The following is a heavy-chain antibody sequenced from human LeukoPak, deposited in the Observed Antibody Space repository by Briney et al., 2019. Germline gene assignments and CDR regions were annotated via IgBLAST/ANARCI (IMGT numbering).Heavy chain of an antibody. V-gene: IGHV4-39*01. CDR3: ARQLRFLEWLLYWPFDY. CDR2: IYYSGGT. CDR1: GGSISSSSYY. J-gene: IGHJ4*02. D-gene: IGHD3-3*01. Sequence: SETLSLTCTVSGGSISSSSYYWGWIRQPPGKGLEWIGSIYYSGGTYYNPSLKSRVTISVDTSKNQFSLKLSSVTAADTAAYYCARQLRFLEWLLYWPFDYWGQGTLVTVSS.